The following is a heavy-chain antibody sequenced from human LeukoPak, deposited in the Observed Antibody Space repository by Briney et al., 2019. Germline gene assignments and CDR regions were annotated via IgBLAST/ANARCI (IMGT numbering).Heavy chain of an antibody. V-gene: IGHV1-3*01. J-gene: IGHJ3*02. CDR2: INAGNGNT. Sequence: GASVKVSCKASGYTFTSYAMHWVRQAPGQRLEWMGWINAGNGNTKYSQKFQGRVTITRDTSASTAYMELSSLRSEDTAVYYCARAESPDYDILTGYYLIRHPFDIWGQGTMVTVSS. CDR1: GYTFTSYA. CDR3: ARAESPDYDILTGYYLIRHPFDI. D-gene: IGHD3-9*01.